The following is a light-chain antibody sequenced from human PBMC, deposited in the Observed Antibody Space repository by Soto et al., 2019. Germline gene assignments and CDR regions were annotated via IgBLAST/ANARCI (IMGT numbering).Light chain of an antibody. CDR1: QGIRNF. CDR2: AAS. V-gene: IGKV1-27*01. CDR3: QKYSSVCV. J-gene: IGKJ3*01. Sequence: DIQMTQSPTSLSASVGDRVTITCRASQGIRNFVAWYQQKPGKAPKLLIYAASTLQSGVPSRFSGSGSGTDFTLTINSLQPEDVATYSCQKYSSVCVFGPGTKVEIK.